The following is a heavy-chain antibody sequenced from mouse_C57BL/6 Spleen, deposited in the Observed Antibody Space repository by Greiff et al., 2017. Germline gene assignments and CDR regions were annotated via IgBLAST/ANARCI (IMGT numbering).Heavy chain of an antibody. D-gene: IGHD2-1*01. CDR2: INPNNGGT. CDR1: GYTFTDYN. V-gene: IGHV1-18*01. CDR3: ASRIYYGNYYYAMDY. J-gene: IGHJ4*01. Sequence: SGPELVKPGASVKIPCKASGYTFTDYNMDWVKQSHGKSLEWIGDINPNNGGTIYNQKFKGKATLTVDKSSSTAYMELRSLTSEDTAVYYCASRIYYGNYYYAMDYWGQGTSVTVSS.